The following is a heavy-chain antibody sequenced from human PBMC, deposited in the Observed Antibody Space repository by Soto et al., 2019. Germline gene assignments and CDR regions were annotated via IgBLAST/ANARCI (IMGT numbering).Heavy chain of an antibody. CDR2: ISDSGYST. V-gene: IGHV3-23*01. D-gene: IGHD5-18*01. Sequence: GGALKLSFAAPGFTLYHYALHWGPQAPGKGLEWVSAISDSGYSTDYVDSVKGRFTISRDNSKNTLYLQMNSLRAEDTAVYYCAKLQAYTYGPGAYFDYWGQGPL. CDR3: AKLQAYTYGPGAYFDY. CDR1: GFTLYHYA. J-gene: IGHJ4*02.